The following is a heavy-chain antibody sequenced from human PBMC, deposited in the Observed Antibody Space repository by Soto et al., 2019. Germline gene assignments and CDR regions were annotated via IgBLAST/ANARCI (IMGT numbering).Heavy chain of an antibody. CDR1: GFTFSSSS. D-gene: IGHD3-3*01. CDR2: ISSSSSYI. V-gene: IGHV3-21*01. J-gene: IGHJ5*02. Sequence: GGSLRPSCASSGFTFSSSSMNWVRQATGEGLEWVSSISSSSSYIYYADSVKGRFTISRDNAKNSLYLQMNSLRAEDTAVYYCARDMVWSGYYTGYWFDPWGQGTLVTVSS. CDR3: ARDMVWSGYYTGYWFDP.